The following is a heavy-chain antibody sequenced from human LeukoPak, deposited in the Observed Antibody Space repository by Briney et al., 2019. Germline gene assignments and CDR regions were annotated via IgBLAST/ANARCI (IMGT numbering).Heavy chain of an antibody. CDR2: IIPICGTA. CDR1: GGTFSSYA. Sequence: GSSVKVSCKASGGTFSSYAISWVRQAPGQGLEWMGGIIPICGTANYAQKFQGRVTITTDESTSTAYMELSSLRSEDTAVYYCARGVSSTSSNVYYYYMDVWGKGTTVTVSS. J-gene: IGHJ6*03. D-gene: IGHD2-2*01. V-gene: IGHV1-69*05. CDR3: ARGVSSTSSNVYYYYMDV.